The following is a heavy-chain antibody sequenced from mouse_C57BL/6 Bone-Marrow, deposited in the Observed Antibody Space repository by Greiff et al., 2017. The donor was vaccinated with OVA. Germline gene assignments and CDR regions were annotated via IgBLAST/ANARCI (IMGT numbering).Heavy chain of an antibody. V-gene: IGHV1-63*01. CDR3: ARSALFGAMDY. CDR1: GYTFTNYW. J-gene: IGHJ4*01. CDR2: IYPGGGYT. D-gene: IGHD1-1*01. Sequence: QVHVKQSGAELVRPGTSVKMSCKASGYTFTNYWIGWAKQRPGHGLEWIGDIYPGGGYTNYNEKFKGKATLTADKSSSTAYMQFSSLTSEDSAIYYCARSALFGAMDYWGQGTSVTVSS.